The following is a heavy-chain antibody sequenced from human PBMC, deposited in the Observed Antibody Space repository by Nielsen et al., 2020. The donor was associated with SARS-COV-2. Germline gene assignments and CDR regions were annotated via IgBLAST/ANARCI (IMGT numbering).Heavy chain of an antibody. CDR3: AREDTNYDYVWGSSSLDY. D-gene: IGHD3-16*01. V-gene: IGHV3-33*01. CDR2: IWYDGSSK. J-gene: IGHJ4*02. CDR1: GFTFSSYA. Sequence: GESLKISCAASGFTFSSYAMHWVRQAPGKGLEWVAVIWYDGSSKYYADSVTGRFIISRDNSKYTLYLEMNSLRAEDTAVYYCAREDTNYDYVWGSSSLDYWGQGTLVTVSS.